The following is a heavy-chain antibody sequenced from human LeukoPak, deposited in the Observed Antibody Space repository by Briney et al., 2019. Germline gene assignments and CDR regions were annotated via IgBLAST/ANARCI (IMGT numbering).Heavy chain of an antibody. D-gene: IGHD5-12*01. V-gene: IGHV3-66*01. J-gene: IGHJ4*02. CDR1: GFAVSSNY. CDR2: FYSGGST. CDR3: ARGRGYSGYGESYPFDY. Sequence: GGSLRLSCAASGFAVSSNYMNWVRQAPGKGLEWLSVFYSGGSTDYADSVKGRFTMSRDNSKNTLYLQMNSLRAEDTAVYYCARGRGYSGYGESYPFDYWGQGTLVTVSS.